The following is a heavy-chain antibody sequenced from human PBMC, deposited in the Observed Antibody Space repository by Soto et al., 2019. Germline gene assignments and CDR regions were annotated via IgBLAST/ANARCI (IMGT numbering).Heavy chain of an antibody. Sequence: VASVKVSCKASGYTFTSYGISWVRQAPGQGLEWMGWISAYNGNTNYAQKLQGRVTMTTDTSTSTAYMELRSLRSDDTAVYYCARALGSSGYYSPFDYWGHGTLVTVSS. V-gene: IGHV1-18*01. D-gene: IGHD3-22*01. CDR3: ARALGSSGYYSPFDY. CDR2: ISAYNGNT. CDR1: GYTFTSYG. J-gene: IGHJ4*01.